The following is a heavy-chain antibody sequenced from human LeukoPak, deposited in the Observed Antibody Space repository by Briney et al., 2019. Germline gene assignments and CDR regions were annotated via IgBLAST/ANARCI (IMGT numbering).Heavy chain of an antibody. V-gene: IGHV4-4*02. CDR2: IYYSGST. CDR1: GGSISSSNW. J-gene: IGHJ4*02. CDR3: ARGGAMVPFDY. D-gene: IGHD3-10*01. Sequence: PSGTLSLTCAVSGGSISSSNWWSWVRQPPGKGLEWIGSIYYSGSTYYNPSLKSRVTISVDTSKNQFSLKLSSVTAADTAVYYCARGGAMVPFDYWGQGTLVTVSS.